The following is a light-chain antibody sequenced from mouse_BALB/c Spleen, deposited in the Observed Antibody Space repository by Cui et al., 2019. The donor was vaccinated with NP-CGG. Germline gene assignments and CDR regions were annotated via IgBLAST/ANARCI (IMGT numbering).Light chain of an antibody. CDR3: ALCYSNHWV. CDR2: GTN. Sequence: QAVVTQNSALTTSPGERVTLTCRSSTGAVTTSNYANWVQEKPDHLFTGLIGGTNNRAPGVPARFSGSLIGDKAALTITGAQTEDEAIYFCALCYSNHWVFGGGTKLTVL. J-gene: IGLJ1*01. V-gene: IGLV1*01. CDR1: TGAVTTSNY.